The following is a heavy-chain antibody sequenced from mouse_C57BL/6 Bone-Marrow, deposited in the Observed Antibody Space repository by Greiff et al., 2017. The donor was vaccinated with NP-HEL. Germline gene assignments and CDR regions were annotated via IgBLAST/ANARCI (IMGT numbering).Heavy chain of an antibody. D-gene: IGHD1-1*01. CDR1: GYTFTNYW. CDR2: IYPGGGYT. CDR3: ARRNYYGSLYYFDY. Sequence: QVQLQQSGAELVRPGTSVKMSCKASGYTFTNYWIGWAKQRPGHGLEWIGDIYPGGGYTNYNEKFKGKATLTADKSSSTAYMQFSSLTSEDSAIYYCARRNYYGSLYYFDYWGQGTTLTVSS. J-gene: IGHJ2*01. V-gene: IGHV1-63*01.